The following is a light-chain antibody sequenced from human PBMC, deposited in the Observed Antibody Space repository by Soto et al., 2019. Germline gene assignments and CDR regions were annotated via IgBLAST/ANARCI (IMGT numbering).Light chain of an antibody. J-gene: IGKJ2*01. CDR3: QQYSSYSPYT. CDR1: QSISSW. CDR2: KAS. V-gene: IGKV1-5*03. Sequence: DIQMTQSPSTLSASVGDRVTITCRARQSISSWLAWYQQKPGKAPNLLIYKASSLESGVPSRFSGSGSGTEFTLTISSLQPDDFATYYCQQYSSYSPYTFGQGTKLEIK.